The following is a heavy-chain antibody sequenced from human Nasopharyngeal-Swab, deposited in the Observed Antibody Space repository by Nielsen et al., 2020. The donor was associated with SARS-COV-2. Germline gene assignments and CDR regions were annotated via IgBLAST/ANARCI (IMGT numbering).Heavy chain of an antibody. D-gene: IGHD3-10*01. J-gene: IGHJ4*02. CDR2: ISSSSRYI. CDR1: GFIFSDYT. CDR3: ARFLGAEVLAVEHY. V-gene: IGHV3-21*01. Sequence: GESLKFSWAASGFIFSDYTINWVRQAPGKGLEWVSSISSSSRYIFYADSVRGRFTNSRDNAKKSVFLQMDRLRVGDTAVYYCARFLGAEVLAVEHYWGQGTPVTVSS.